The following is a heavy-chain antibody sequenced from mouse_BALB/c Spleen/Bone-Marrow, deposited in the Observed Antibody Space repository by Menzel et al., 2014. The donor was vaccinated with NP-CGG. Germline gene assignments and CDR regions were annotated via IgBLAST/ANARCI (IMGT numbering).Heavy chain of an antibody. V-gene: IGHV2-2*02. J-gene: IGHJ3*01. CDR3: ARNLGDGYSFAY. Sequence: QVQLQQSGPGLVQPSQSLSITCTVSGFSLTSYGVHWVRPSPGKGLEWLGVIWSGGNTGYNAAFISRLSISKDNSKSQVFFKMTGLQANDTAIYYCARNLGDGYSFAYWGQGTLVTVSA. CDR2: IWSGGNT. CDR1: GFSLTSYG. D-gene: IGHD2-3*01.